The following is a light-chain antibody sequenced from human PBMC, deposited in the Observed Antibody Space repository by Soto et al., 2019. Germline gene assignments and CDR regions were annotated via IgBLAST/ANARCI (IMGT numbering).Light chain of an antibody. CDR1: QSVSSY. CDR2: DAS. V-gene: IGKV3-11*01. CDR3: QQRSNWPLT. J-gene: IGKJ4*01. Sequence: EIVLTQSPATLSLSPGERATLSCRASQSVSSYLAWYQRKPGQAPRLLIYDASNRATGVPARFSGSGSGTDFTLTIRSLEPEDVAVYYCQQRSNWPLTFGGGTKVEIK.